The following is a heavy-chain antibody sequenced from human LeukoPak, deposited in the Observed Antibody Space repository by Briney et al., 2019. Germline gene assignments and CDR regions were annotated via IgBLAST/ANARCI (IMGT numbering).Heavy chain of an antibody. CDR2: ILYDGSNQ. Sequence: GESLRLSCAASGFTFRSYAMHWVRQAPGKGLEWVAVILYDGSNQYYADSVKGRFTVSRDNSKNTLYLQMNSLRPEDTAVYYCAKRPDDYSYGMDVWGQGTTVTVSS. V-gene: IGHV3-30-3*01. J-gene: IGHJ6*02. CDR1: GFTFRSYA. CDR3: AKRPDDYSYGMDV.